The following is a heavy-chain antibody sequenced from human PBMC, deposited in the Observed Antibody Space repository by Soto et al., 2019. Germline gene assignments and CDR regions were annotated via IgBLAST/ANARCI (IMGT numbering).Heavy chain of an antibody. J-gene: IGHJ4*02. CDR1: GFTFSSYG. CDR2: IWYDGSNK. Sequence: GGSLRLSCAASGFTFSSYGMHWVRQAPGKGLEWVSVIWYDGSNKYYADSVKGRFTISRDNSKNTLYLQMNSLRAEDTAVYYCARDLLDSYFDYGGQGTLVTVSS. CDR3: ARDLLDSYFDY. D-gene: IGHD2-15*01. V-gene: IGHV3-33*01.